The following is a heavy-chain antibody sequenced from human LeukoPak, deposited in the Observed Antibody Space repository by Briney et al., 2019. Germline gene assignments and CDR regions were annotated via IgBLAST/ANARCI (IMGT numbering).Heavy chain of an antibody. CDR3: ARDPDQIDGANFDY. CDR1: GFTFSSHW. J-gene: IGHJ4*02. V-gene: IGHV3-7*01. Sequence: GGSLRLSCAASGFTFSSHWMNWVRQAPGKGLEWVANINQDGSKKNYVDSVKGRFTISRDNAKNPLYLQMNSLRAEDTALYYCARDPDQIDGANFDYWGQGTLVTVSS. CDR2: INQDGSKK. D-gene: IGHD2-8*01.